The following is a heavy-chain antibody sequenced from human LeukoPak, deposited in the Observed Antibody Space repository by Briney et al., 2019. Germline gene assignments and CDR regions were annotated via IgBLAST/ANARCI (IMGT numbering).Heavy chain of an antibody. D-gene: IGHD2-2*01. CDR1: GGSISSYY. CDR3: ARHGPQYQLLFSRRRENWFDP. CDR2: IYYSGST. Sequence: SETLSLTCTVSGGSISSYYWSWIRQPPGKGLEWIGYIYYSGSTNYNPSLKSRVTISVDTSKNQFSLKLSSVTAADTAVYYCARHGPQYQLLFSRRRENWFDPWGQGTLVTVSS. J-gene: IGHJ5*02. V-gene: IGHV4-59*08.